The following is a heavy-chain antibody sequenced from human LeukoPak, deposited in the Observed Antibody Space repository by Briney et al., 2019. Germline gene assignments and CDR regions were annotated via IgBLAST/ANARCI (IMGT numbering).Heavy chain of an antibody. Sequence: GGSLRLSCAASGFTFSSYHMNWVRQAPGKGLEWVSYISSRNEAIYYADSVKGRFTISRDNAKNSLYLQMNNLRAEDTAVYYCARDGNRGYDMDVWGQGTTVTVSS. V-gene: IGHV3-48*01. CDR3: ARDGNRGYDMDV. J-gene: IGHJ6*02. CDR1: GFTFSSYH. D-gene: IGHD1-14*01. CDR2: ISSRNEAI.